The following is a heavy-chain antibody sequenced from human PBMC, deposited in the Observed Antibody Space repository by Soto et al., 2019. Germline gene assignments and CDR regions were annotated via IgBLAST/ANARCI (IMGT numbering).Heavy chain of an antibody. Sequence: EVQLLESGGGLVQPGGSLRLSCAASGFTFSTYAMSWVRQAPGKGLEWVSTISGSGGSTYYADSVKGRFTISRDNSKNTLDLQMNSLRAEDTAVYYCAKGGLRYFDWLLFPFDYWGQGTLVTVSS. V-gene: IGHV3-23*01. CDR1: GFTFSTYA. D-gene: IGHD3-9*01. J-gene: IGHJ4*02. CDR2: ISGSGGST. CDR3: AKGGLRYFDWLLFPFDY.